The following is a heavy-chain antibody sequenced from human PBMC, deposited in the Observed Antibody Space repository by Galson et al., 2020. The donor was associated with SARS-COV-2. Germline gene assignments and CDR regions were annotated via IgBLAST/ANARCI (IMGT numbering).Heavy chain of an antibody. V-gene: IGHV4-34*01. CDR3: ARERIVLMVRMQKYYYYMDV. D-gene: IGHD2-8*01. CDR1: GGSFSGYY. Sequence: SETLSLTCAVYGGSFSGYYWSWIRQPPGKGLEWIGEINHSGSTNYNPSLKSRVTISVDTSKNQFSLKLSSVTAADTAVYYCARERIVLMVRMQKYYYYMDVWGKGTTVTVSS. J-gene: IGHJ6*03. CDR2: INHSGST.